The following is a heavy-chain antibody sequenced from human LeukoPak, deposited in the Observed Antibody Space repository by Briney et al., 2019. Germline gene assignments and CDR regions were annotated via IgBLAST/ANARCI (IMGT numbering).Heavy chain of an antibody. CDR1: GFTFSRYW. D-gene: IGHD5/OR15-5a*01. CDR3: ARNRRYYGMDV. CDR2: IKQDGSEK. Sequence: GGSLRLSCAASGFTFSRYWMSWVRQAPGKGLEWVANIKQDGSEKYYVDSVKGRFTISRDNAKNSLYLQMNSLRAEDTAVYYCARNRRYYGMDVWGQGTTVTVSS. J-gene: IGHJ6*02. V-gene: IGHV3-7*01.